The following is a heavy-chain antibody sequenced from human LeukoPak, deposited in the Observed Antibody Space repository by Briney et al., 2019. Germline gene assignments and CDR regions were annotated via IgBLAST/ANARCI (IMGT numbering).Heavy chain of an antibody. CDR3: ARDPGN. D-gene: IGHD1-14*01. CDR1: GFTFSSYA. Sequence: GGSLRLSCAASGFTFSSYAMHWVRQAPGKGLEWVAVISYDGSNKYYADSVKGRFTISRDNSKNTLYLQMNSLRAEDTAVYYCARDPGNWGQGTLVTVSS. J-gene: IGHJ4*02. CDR2: ISYDGSNK. V-gene: IGHV3-30-3*01.